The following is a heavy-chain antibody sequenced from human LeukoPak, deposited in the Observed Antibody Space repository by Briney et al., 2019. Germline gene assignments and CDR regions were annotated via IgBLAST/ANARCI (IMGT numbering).Heavy chain of an antibody. V-gene: IGHV4-30-2*01. CDR3: ARQDSTEGWFDP. CDR1: GGSISSGGDS. CDR2: IYHSGST. J-gene: IGHJ5*02. D-gene: IGHD2/OR15-2a*01. Sequence: PSQTLSLTCAVSGGSISSGGDSWSWIRHPPGKGLEWIGYIYHSGSTYYNPSLKSRVTISVDRSKNQFSLKLSSVTAADTAVYYCARQDSTEGWFDPWGQGTLVTVSS.